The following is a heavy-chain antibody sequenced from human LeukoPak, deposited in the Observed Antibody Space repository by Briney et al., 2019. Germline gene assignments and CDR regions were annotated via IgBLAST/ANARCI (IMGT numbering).Heavy chain of an antibody. Sequence: ASVKVSCKASGYTFTSYGISWVRQAPGQGLEWMGWISAYNGNTNYAQNFQGRVTMTTDTSTSTAYTDLRSLRSDDTAVYYCATRDDYGGNSDAFDIWGQGTMVTVSS. CDR3: ATRDDYGGNSDAFDI. V-gene: IGHV1-18*01. J-gene: IGHJ3*02. CDR2: ISAYNGNT. D-gene: IGHD4-23*01. CDR1: GYTFTSYG.